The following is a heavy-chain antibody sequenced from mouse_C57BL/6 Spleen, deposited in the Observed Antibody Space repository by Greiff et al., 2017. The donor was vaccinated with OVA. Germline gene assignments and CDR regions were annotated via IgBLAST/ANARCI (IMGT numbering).Heavy chain of an antibody. D-gene: IGHD1-1*01. J-gene: IGHJ4*01. Sequence: EVQLQQSGPELVKPGASVKISCKASGYTFTDYYMNWVKQSHGKSLEWIGDINPNNGGTSYNQKFKGKATLTVDKSSSTAYMELRSLTSEDSAVYYCAREGAYYYGSSVDAMDYWGQGTSVTVSS. CDR2: INPNNGGT. V-gene: IGHV1-26*01. CDR3: AREGAYYYGSSVDAMDY. CDR1: GYTFTDYY.